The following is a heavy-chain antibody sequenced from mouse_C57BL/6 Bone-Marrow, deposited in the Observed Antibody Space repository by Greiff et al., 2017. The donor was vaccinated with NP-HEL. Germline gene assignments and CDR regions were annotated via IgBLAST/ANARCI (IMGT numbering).Heavy chain of an antibody. CDR3: ARSVYDHQLYAMDY. D-gene: IGHD2-12*01. CDR2: INPGSGGT. V-gene: IGHV1-54*01. Sequence: VQRVESGAELVRPGTSVKVSCKASGYAFTNYLIEWVKQRPGQGLEWIGVINPGSGGTNYNEKFKGKATLTADKSSSTAYMQLSSLTSEDSAVYFCARSVYDHQLYAMDYWGQGTSVTVSS. CDR1: GYAFTNYL. J-gene: IGHJ4*01.